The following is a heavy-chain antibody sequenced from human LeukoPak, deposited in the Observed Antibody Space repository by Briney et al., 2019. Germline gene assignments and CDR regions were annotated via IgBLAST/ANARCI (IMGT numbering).Heavy chain of an antibody. J-gene: IGHJ4*02. CDR3: ARVGYCSSTSCYAPGTDFDY. V-gene: IGHV4-39*07. CDR1: GGSISSSSYY. Sequence: PSETLSLTCTVSGGSISSSSYYWGWIRQPPGKGLEWIGSIYYSGSTYYNPSLKSRVTISVDTSKNQFSPKLSSVTAADTAVYYCARVGYCSSTSCYAPGTDFDYWGQGTLVTVSS. CDR2: IYYSGST. D-gene: IGHD2-2*01.